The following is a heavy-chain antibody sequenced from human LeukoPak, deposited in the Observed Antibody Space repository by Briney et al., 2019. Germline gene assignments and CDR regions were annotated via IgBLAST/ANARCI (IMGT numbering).Heavy chain of an antibody. D-gene: IGHD1-26*01. J-gene: IGHJ2*01. V-gene: IGHV3-23*01. Sequence: GGSLRLSCAGSGFTFSSYALNWVRQAPGKGLEWVSTISGRGSSTYYADSVKGRFTISRDNSKTTLYLQMNSLRPEDTAVYYCAKDLIMGVQLDPDDWYFDLWGRGALVTVSS. CDR2: ISGRGSST. CDR3: AKDLIMGVQLDPDDWYFDL. CDR1: GFTFSSYA.